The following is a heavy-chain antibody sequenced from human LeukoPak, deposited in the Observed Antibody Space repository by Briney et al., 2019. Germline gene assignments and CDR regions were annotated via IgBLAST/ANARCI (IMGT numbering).Heavy chain of an antibody. V-gene: IGHV1-2*02. CDR3: ARDWGEVYFDY. J-gene: IGHJ4*02. Sequence: ASVKVSFKASGYTFTGYYLHWVRQAPRQGLEWMGWINPKTGGTNYVKQFRGRVPVTRDTSIDTVYMELSGLKSDDTAVYYCARDWGEVYFDYWGQGTLVTVSS. D-gene: IGHD3-16*01. CDR2: INPKTGGT. CDR1: GYTFTGYY.